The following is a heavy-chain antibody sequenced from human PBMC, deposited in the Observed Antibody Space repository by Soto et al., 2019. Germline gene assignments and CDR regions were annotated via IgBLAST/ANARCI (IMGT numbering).Heavy chain of an antibody. V-gene: IGHV3-73*01. D-gene: IGHD2-21*01. Sequence: EVQLVESGGGLVQPGGSLKLSCAASGFTFSDSAMHWVRQGSGKGLEWVGHIRSKANSYATGYAASVKGRFTISRDDSKNTAYLQMNSLKTEDTAVYYCTRDNCGGDCYSSYWGQGTLVTVSS. CDR1: GFTFSDSA. CDR2: IRSKANSYAT. CDR3: TRDNCGGDCYSSY. J-gene: IGHJ4*02.